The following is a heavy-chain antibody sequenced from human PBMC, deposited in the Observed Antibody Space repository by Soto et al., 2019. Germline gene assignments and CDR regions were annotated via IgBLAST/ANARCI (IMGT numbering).Heavy chain of an antibody. Sequence: EVQLVESGGGLVKPGGSLRLSCAASGFTFSNAWMSWVRQAPGKALEWVGRIKSKTDGGTTDYAAPVKGRFTISRDDSKNTLYLQMNSLKTEDTAVYYCTTHSSGGATLWFDPWGQGTLVTVSS. CDR3: TTHSSGGATLWFDP. D-gene: IGHD1-26*01. V-gene: IGHV3-15*01. J-gene: IGHJ5*02. CDR2: IKSKTDGGTT. CDR1: GFTFSNAW.